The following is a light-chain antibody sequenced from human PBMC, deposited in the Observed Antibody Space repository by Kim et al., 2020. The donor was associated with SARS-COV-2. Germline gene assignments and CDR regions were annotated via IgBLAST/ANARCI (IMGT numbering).Light chain of an antibody. V-gene: IGKV3-11*01. Sequence: EIVLTQSPATLSLSPGERATLSCRASQSVSRYLAWYQQKPGQAPRLLIYDATNRATGIPARFSGSGSGTDFTLTISSLEPEDFAVYYCQQRSNWPQFTFGGGTKLEI. CDR1: QSVSRY. CDR2: DAT. CDR3: QQRSNWPQFT. J-gene: IGKJ4*01.